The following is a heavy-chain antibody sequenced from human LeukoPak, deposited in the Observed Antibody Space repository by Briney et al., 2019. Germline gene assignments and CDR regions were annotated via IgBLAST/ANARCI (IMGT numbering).Heavy chain of an antibody. CDR2: ISGSGGST. CDR3: AKDRDFWSGFSFHFDY. CDR1: GFTFSSYA. Sequence: GSLRLSCAASGFTFSSYAMSWVRQAPGKGLEWVSAISGSGGSTYYADSVKGRFIISRDNSKNTLYLQMNSLRAEDTAVYYCAKDRDFWSGFSFHFDYWGQGTLVTVSS. V-gene: IGHV3-23*01. J-gene: IGHJ4*02. D-gene: IGHD3-3*01.